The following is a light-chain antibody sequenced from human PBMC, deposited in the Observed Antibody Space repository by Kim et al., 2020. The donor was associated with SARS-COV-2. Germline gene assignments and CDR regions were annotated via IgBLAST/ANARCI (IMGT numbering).Light chain of an antibody. V-gene: IGLV3-21*04. J-gene: IGLJ2*01. Sequence: SYELTQPPSVSVAPGKTARITCGGNNIGSKSVHWYQQKPGRAPVLVIYYDSDRPSGIPERFSGSNSGNTATLTISRVEDGDEADYYCQVWDSSSDHPVFG. CDR2: YDS. CDR1: NIGSKS. CDR3: QVWDSSSDHPV.